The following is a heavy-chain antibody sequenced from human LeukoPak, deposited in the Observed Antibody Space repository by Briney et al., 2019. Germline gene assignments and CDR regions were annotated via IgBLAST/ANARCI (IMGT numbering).Heavy chain of an antibody. D-gene: IGHD6-6*01. CDR1: GYSFTSYW. J-gene: IGHJ4*02. CDR3: ARHGVTGSSSSPNDY. Sequence: GESLKISFKGSGYSFTSYWIAWVRQMPGKGLELMGIIYPGDSDTRYSPSFQGQVTISADKSISTAYLQWSSLKASDTAMYFCARHGVTGSSSSPNDYWGQGTLVTVSS. V-gene: IGHV5-51*01. CDR2: IYPGDSDT.